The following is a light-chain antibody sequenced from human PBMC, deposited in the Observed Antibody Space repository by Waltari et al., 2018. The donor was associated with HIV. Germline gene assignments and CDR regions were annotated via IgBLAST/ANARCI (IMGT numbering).Light chain of an antibody. V-gene: IGLV2-14*01. CDR3: SSYTSRNTVV. CDR1: SSDVGAYNY. J-gene: IGLJ2*01. CDR2: EVF. Sequence: QSALTQPASVSGSPGQSITIPCTGTSSDVGAYNYVPWYRHHPGTAPELMIYEVFNRPSGVSNRFSGSKSDNTASLTISGLQADDEADYYCSSYTSRNTVVFGGGTKVTVL.